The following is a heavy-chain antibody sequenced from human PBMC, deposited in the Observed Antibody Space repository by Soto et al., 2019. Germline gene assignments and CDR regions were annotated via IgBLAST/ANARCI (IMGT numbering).Heavy chain of an antibody. CDR2: IYYNGST. CDR3: ARRIVATETFDY. V-gene: IGHV4-39*02. Sequence: SETLSLTCTVSGGSVSSRSYFWGWIRQSPGKGLEWIGTIYYNGSTYYNPSLKSRVTLSVDTSRNHFSLKLTSVTASDTALYYCARRIVATETFDYWGQGTLVTVSS. D-gene: IGHD5-12*01. J-gene: IGHJ4*02. CDR1: GGSVSSRSYF.